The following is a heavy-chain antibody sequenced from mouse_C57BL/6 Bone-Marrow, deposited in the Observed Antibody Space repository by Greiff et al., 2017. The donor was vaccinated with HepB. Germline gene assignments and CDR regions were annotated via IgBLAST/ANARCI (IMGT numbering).Heavy chain of an antibody. J-gene: IGHJ4*01. D-gene: IGHD1-1*01. V-gene: IGHV5-2*01. CDR1: EYEFPSHD. Sequence: EVKLMESGGGLVQPGESLKLSCESNEYEFPSHDMSWVRKTPEKRLELVAAINSDGGSTYYPDTMERRFIISRDNTKKTLYLQMSSLRSEDTALYYCARALYYYGNYAMDYWGQGTSVTVSS. CDR2: INSDGGST. CDR3: ARALYYYGNYAMDY.